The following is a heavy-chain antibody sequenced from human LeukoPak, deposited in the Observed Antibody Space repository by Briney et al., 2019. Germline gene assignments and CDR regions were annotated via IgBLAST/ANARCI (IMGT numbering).Heavy chain of an antibody. CDR1: GYTFTGYY. J-gene: IGHJ4*02. CDR3: ARGADYYDSSKFDY. CDR2: INPNSGGT. V-gene: IGHV1-2*02. Sequence: GASVKVSCKASGYTFTGYYMHWVRQAPGQGLEWMGWINPNSGGTNYAQKFQGRVTMTRDTSISTAYMELSRLRSDDTAVYYCARGADYYDSSKFDYWGQGTLVTVPS. D-gene: IGHD3-22*01.